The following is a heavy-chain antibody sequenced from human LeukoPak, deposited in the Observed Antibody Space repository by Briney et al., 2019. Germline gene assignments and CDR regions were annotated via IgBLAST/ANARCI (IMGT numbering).Heavy chain of an antibody. D-gene: IGHD3-10*01. Sequence: GGSLRLSCAASGFTFSSYSMNWVRQAPGKGLEWVSSISSSSSYIYYADSVKGRFTISRDNAKNSLYLQMNSLRAEDTAVYYCARDYYGSGSRPSLRYWGQGTLVTVSS. J-gene: IGHJ4*02. CDR3: ARDYYGSGSRPSLRY. CDR2: ISSSSSYI. V-gene: IGHV3-21*01. CDR1: GFTFSSYS.